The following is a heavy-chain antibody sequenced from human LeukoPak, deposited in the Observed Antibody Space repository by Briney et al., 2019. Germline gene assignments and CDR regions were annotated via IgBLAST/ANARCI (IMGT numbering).Heavy chain of an antibody. CDR3: ARGYCGSTSCYNLDY. Sequence: TSETLSLTCTVSGGSISSYYWSWIRQPPGKGLEWIGYIYYSGSTNYNPSLKSRVTISVDTSKNQFSLKLSSVTAADTAVYYCARGYCGSTSCYNLDYWGHGTLVTVSS. D-gene: IGHD2-2*02. CDR2: IYYSGST. J-gene: IGHJ4*01. V-gene: IGHV4-59*01. CDR1: GGSISSYY.